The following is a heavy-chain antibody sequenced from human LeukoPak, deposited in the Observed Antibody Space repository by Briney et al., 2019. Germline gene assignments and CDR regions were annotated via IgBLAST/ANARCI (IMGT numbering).Heavy chain of an antibody. CDR3: ARTRYCSSTSCYYGFDP. J-gene: IGHJ5*02. CDR1: GGSISSYY. V-gene: IGHV4-59*01. Sequence: PSETLSLTCTVSGGSISSYYWSWIRQPPGKGLEWIGYIYYSGSTNYNPSLKSRVTISVDTSKNQFSLKLSSVTAADTAVYYCARTRYCSSTSCYYGFDPWGRGTLVTVSS. CDR2: IYYSGST. D-gene: IGHD2-2*01.